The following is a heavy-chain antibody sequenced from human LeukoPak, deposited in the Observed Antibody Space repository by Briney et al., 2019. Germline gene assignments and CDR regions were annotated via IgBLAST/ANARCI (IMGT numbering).Heavy chain of an antibody. CDR3: ASLPYYYDSSGYPKGRFDY. Sequence: DSVKGRFTISRDNSKNTLYLQMNSLRDEDTAVYYCASLPYYYDSSGYPKGRFDYWGQGTLVTVSS. J-gene: IGHJ4*02. V-gene: IGHV3-30*07. D-gene: IGHD3-22*01.